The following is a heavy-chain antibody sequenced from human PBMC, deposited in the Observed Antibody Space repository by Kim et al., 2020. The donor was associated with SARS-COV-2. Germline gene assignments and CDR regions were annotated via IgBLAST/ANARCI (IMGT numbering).Heavy chain of an antibody. D-gene: IGHD3-9*01. Sequence: DAVSVRGRFTVSRDDSENTAYLQMNSLKVEDTAMYYCTRGGTGSWAFDIWGQGTMVSVSS. V-gene: IGHV3-73*01. CDR3: TRGGTGSWAFDI. J-gene: IGHJ3*02.